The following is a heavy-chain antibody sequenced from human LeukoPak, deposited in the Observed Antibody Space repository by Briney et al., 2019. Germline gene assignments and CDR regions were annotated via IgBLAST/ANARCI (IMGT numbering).Heavy chain of an antibody. Sequence: GGSLRLSCAASGFTFSSYGMHWVRQAPGKGLEWVAFIRYDGSNKYYADSVKGRFTISRDNSKNTLYLQMNSLRAEDTAVYYCAKESVFRLGSYFDYWGQGTLVTVSS. CDR2: IRYDGSNK. D-gene: IGHD1-26*01. J-gene: IGHJ4*02. CDR3: AKESVFRLGSYFDY. V-gene: IGHV3-30*02. CDR1: GFTFSSYG.